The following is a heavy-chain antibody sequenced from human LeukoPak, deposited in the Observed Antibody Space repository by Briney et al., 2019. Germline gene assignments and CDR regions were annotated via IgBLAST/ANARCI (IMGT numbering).Heavy chain of an antibody. CDR1: GFTFSSYW. J-gene: IGHJ3*02. CDR2: IRQDGSEK. CDR3: ARDQGHNAFDI. Sequence: GGSLRLSCATSGFTFSSYWMNWVRQAPGKGLEWVANIRQDGSEKYYVDSVKDRFTISRDNAKNSLYLQMNSLRAEDTAVYYCARDQGHNAFDIWRQGTVVTVSS. V-gene: IGHV3-7*01.